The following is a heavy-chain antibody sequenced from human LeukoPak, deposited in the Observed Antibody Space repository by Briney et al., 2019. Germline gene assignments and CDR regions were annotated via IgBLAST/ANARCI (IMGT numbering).Heavy chain of an antibody. CDR2: ISYDESNK. CDR1: GFTFSNYA. V-gene: IGHV3-30-3*01. J-gene: IGHJ4*02. Sequence: GRSLRLYCAASGFTFSNYAIHWVRQAPGKGLEWVAVISYDESNKYYADSVKGRFTISRDNSKNTLYLQMNSLRAVDTAVYYCARVGRGGYDPPFDYWGQGTLVTVSS. CDR3: ARVGRGGYDPPFDY. D-gene: IGHD5-12*01.